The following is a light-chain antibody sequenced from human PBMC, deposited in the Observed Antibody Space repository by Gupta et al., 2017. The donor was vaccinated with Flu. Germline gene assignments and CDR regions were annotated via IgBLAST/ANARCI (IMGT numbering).Light chain of an antibody. CDR1: QNINTW. CDR3: QQYITYPWT. CDR2: TAS. Sequence: DIQRTQSPSTLSASAGDRVTITCRASQNINTWMAWYQQKPGKAPKILIYTASRLESGVPSRFSGSGSGTEFTLTISSLQPDDFATYYCQQYITYPWTFGQGTKVEI. J-gene: IGKJ1*01. V-gene: IGKV1-5*03.